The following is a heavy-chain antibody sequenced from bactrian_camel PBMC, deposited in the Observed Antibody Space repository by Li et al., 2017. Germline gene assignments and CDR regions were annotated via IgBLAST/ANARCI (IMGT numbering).Heavy chain of an antibody. D-gene: IGHD5*01. V-gene: IGHV3S40*01. CDR3: GVYVQDFGLGLCPADPDSPIQGGLPLY. CDR1: GFTFSTNW. J-gene: IGHJ4*01. CDR2: IVSGGDTT. Sequence: VQLVESGGDLVQPGGSLRLSCAASGFTFSTNWMSWVRQAPGKGPEWVSSIVSGGDTTYYADSVQGRFTISQDSVKNVVYLQTDNLKTEDTAVYYCGVYVQDFGLGLCPADPDSPIQGGLPLYWGQGTQVTVS.